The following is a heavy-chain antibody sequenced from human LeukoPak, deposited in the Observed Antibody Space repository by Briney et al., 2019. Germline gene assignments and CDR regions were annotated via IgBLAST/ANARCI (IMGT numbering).Heavy chain of an antibody. J-gene: IGHJ3*02. Sequence: SETLSLTCTVSGGSISSYYWSWIRQPPGKGLEWIGYIYYSGSTNYNPSLKSRVTISVDTSKNQFSLKLSSVTAADTAVYYCARSRPLTDAFDIWGQGTMVTVSA. CDR3: ARSRPLTDAFDI. D-gene: IGHD6-13*01. CDR1: GGSISSYY. CDR2: IYYSGST. V-gene: IGHV4-59*08.